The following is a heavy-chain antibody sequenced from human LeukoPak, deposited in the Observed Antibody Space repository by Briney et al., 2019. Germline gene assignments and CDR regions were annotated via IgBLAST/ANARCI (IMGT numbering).Heavy chain of an antibody. CDR2: IGGSGSPI. CDR1: GFTFSNAW. CDR3: VKDFDY. Sequence: TGGSLRLSCAASGFTFSNAWMNWVRQAPGKGLEWVSTIGGSGSPIFYTDSVKGRFTISRDNSRNTLHLQMNSLSAEDSAIYYCVKDFDYWGQGTLVTVSS. V-gene: IGHV3-23*01. J-gene: IGHJ4*02.